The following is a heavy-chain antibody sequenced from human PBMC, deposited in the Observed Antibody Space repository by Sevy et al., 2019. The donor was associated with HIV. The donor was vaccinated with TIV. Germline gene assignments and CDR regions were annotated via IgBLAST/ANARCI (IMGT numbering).Heavy chain of an antibody. D-gene: IGHD2-15*01. CDR1: GYTFTSYY. CDR2: INPSGGST. J-gene: IGHJ5*02. Sequence: ASVKVSYKASGYTFTSYYMHWVRQAPGQGLEWMGIINPSGGSTSYAQKFQGRVTMTRDTSTSTVYMELSRLRSDDTAVYYCARERVYCSGGSCKPGGWFDPWGQGTLVTVSS. CDR3: ARERVYCSGGSCKPGGWFDP. V-gene: IGHV1-46*01.